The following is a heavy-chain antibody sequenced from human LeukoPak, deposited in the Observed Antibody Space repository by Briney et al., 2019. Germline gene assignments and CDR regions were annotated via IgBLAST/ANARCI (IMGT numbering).Heavy chain of an antibody. V-gene: IGHV4-59*01. Sequence: SETLSLTCTVSGGSISSYYWSWIRQPPGKGPEWIGYIYYSGSTNYNPSLKSRVTISVDTSKNQFSLKLSSVTAADTAVYYCARDHYDSSGYSHFDYWGQGTLVTVSS. J-gene: IGHJ4*02. CDR1: GGSISSYY. CDR2: IYYSGST. D-gene: IGHD3-22*01. CDR3: ARDHYDSSGYSHFDY.